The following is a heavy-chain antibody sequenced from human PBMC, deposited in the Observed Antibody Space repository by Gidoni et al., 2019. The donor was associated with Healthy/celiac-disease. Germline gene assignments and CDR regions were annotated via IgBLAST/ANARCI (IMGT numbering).Heavy chain of an antibody. J-gene: IGHJ4*02. CDR3: AREGLAVAGKFDY. Sequence: EVQLVESGGGLVQPGGSLRLSCAASGFTFSSYEMNWVRQAPGKGLEWVSYISSSGSTIYYADSVKGRFTISRDNAKNSLYLQMNSLRAEDTAVYYCAREGLAVAGKFDYWGQGTLVTVSS. CDR2: ISSSGSTI. V-gene: IGHV3-48*03. CDR1: GFTFSSYE. D-gene: IGHD6-19*01.